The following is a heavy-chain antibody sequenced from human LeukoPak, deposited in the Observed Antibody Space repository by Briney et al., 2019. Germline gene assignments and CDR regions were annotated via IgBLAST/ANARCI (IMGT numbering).Heavy chain of an antibody. V-gene: IGHV3-7*01. J-gene: IGHJ4*02. Sequence: PGGSLRLSCAASGSTFSRSYMGWVRQAPGKGLEWVALMRLAGSVTYYVESVKGRFTISRDNTKNLLYLQMNNLRAEDTAVYYCVIDRVARRGQGTLVNVSS. D-gene: IGHD3-3*01. CDR2: MRLAGSVT. CDR3: VIDRVAR. CDR1: GSTFSRSY.